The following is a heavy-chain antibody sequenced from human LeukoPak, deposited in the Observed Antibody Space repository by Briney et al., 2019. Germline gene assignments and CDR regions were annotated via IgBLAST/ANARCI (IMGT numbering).Heavy chain of an antibody. CDR3: ARHGVTGTTSMFSFDY. CDR2: IYTSGST. V-gene: IGHV4-4*07. Sequence: PSETLSLTCTVSGGSISSYYWSWIRQPAGKGLEWIGRIYTSGSTNYNPSLKSRATISVDTSKNQFSLKLSSVTAADTAVYYCARHGVTGTTSMFSFDYWGQGTLVTVSS. J-gene: IGHJ4*02. D-gene: IGHD1-7*01. CDR1: GGSISSYY.